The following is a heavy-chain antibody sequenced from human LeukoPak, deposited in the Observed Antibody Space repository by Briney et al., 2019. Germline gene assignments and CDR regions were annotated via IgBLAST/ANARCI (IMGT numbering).Heavy chain of an antibody. CDR2: INQGGSVK. J-gene: IGHJ4*02. CDR3: ARFGYSGWNLEY. V-gene: IGHV3-7*01. D-gene: IGHD5-12*01. Sequence: GGSLRLSCAASGFSFRDFWMTWVRQAPGKGLEWVANINQGGSVKYYVDSVKGRFTISRDDAKRSLYVQMNSLRDEDTAVYYCARFGYSGWNLEYWGQGTLVTVSS. CDR1: GFSFRDFW.